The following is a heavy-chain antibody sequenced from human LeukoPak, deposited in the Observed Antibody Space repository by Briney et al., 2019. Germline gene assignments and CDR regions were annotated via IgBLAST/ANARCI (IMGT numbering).Heavy chain of an antibody. V-gene: IGHV3-20*04. J-gene: IGHJ4*02. CDR1: GFAFDEHG. CDR3: ARAPITSPFYFDY. Sequence: VRPGGSLRLSCTASGFAFDEHGMSWVRQVPGKGLAWVSGINWSGGSTGYADPLRGRFTISRDNAKNSLYLQMDSLRAEDTALYYCARAPITSPFYFDYWGQGTLVTVSS. D-gene: IGHD2-2*01. CDR2: INWSGGST.